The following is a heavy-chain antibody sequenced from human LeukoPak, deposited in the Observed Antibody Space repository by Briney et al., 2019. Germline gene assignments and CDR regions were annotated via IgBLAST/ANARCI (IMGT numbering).Heavy chain of an antibody. J-gene: IGHJ5*02. CDR2: INPNSGGT. CDR3: ASECSSTSCYKGFDP. CDR1: GYTFTGYY. D-gene: IGHD2-2*02. V-gene: IGHV1-2*02. Sequence: ASVKVSCKASGYTFTGYYMHWVRQAPGQGLEWMGLINPNSGGTNYAQKFQGRVTMTRDTSISTAYMELSRLRSDDTAVYYCASECSSTSCYKGFDPWGQGTLVTVSS.